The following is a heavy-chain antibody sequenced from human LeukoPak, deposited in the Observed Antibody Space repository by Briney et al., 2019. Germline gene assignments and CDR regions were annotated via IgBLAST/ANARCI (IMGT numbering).Heavy chain of an antibody. V-gene: IGHV3-30*18. Sequence: GGSLRLSCAASGFTFRSYGMHWVRQAPGKGLEWVAVISYDGSNKYYADSVKGRFTISRDNSKNTLYLQMNSLRAEDTAVYYCAKGTPRGIAAAGRRGTAFDIWGQGTMVTVSS. CDR3: AKGTPRGIAAAGRRGTAFDI. D-gene: IGHD6-13*01. CDR2: ISYDGSNK. J-gene: IGHJ3*02. CDR1: GFTFRSYG.